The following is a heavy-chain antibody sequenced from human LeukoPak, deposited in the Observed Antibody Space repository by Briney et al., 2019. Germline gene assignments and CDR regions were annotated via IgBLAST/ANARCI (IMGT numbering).Heavy chain of an antibody. Sequence: SETLSLTCAVYGGSFSGYYWSWIRQPPGKGLEWIGEINHSGSTNYNPSLKSRVTISVDTSKNQFSLKLSSVTAADTAVYYCARGYYGSGSYIGWFDPWGQGTLVTVSS. V-gene: IGHV4-34*01. CDR2: INHSGST. D-gene: IGHD3-10*01. CDR3: ARGYYGSGSYIGWFDP. CDR1: GGSFSGYY. J-gene: IGHJ5*02.